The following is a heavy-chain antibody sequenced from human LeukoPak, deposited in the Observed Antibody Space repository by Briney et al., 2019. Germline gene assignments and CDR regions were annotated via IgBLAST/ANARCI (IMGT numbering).Heavy chain of an antibody. Sequence: GGSLRLSCAASGFTFSAFGMSWVRQAPGKGLEWVSTISPAGDATHYTDSVKGRFTISRDNSKNTVSLQMSSLRAEDTAVFYCAKRASGYYFDSWGQGTLVTVS. J-gene: IGHJ4*02. D-gene: IGHD5-12*01. CDR2: ISPAGDAT. CDR1: GFTFSAFG. CDR3: AKRASGYYFDS. V-gene: IGHV3-23*01.